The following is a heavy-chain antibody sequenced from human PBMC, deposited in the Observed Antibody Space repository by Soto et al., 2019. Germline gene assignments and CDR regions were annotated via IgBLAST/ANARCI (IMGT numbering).Heavy chain of an antibody. CDR3: ARIESCGGDCYYFQN. CDR1: GSTFTTYE. J-gene: IGHJ1*01. D-gene: IGHD2-21*02. CDR2: INPTGGTT. Sequence: XSVKVSCKASGSTFTTYEMPLVRQAPGQGLEWMGVINPTGGTTGYAQKLQDRVSMTMDKSTSTVYLELSRLRFEDTAVYYCARIESCGGDCYYFQNWGQGTLVTVSS. V-gene: IGHV1-46*01.